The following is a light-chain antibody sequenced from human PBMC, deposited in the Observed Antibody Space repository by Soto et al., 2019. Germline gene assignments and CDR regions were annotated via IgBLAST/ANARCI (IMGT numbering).Light chain of an antibody. CDR3: HEYNSYSSCT. Sequence: DIQMTQSPSTLSASVGDRVTITCRASQSISSWLAWYQQKPGKPPKLRTYESSSLESVVPPRFSGSRSGTELSLTISSLQTDDFAAYYCHEYNSYSSCTFGQGTKLEIK. J-gene: IGKJ2*02. V-gene: IGKV1-5*01. CDR2: ESS. CDR1: QSISSW.